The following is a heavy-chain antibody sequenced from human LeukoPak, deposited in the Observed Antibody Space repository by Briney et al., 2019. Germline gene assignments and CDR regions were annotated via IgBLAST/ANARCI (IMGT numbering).Heavy chain of an antibody. D-gene: IGHD5-18*01. J-gene: IGHJ4*02. V-gene: IGHV3-21*01. CDR1: GSTVSTSA. CDR2: ISSSSNYI. CDR3: ARERGYSYGYSDY. Sequence: GGSLRLSCAAAGSTVSTSAMNWVRQAPGKGLEWVSSISSSSNYIYYADSVKGRFTISRDNAKNSLYLQMNSLRAEDTAVYYCARERGYSYGYSDYWGQGTLVTVSS.